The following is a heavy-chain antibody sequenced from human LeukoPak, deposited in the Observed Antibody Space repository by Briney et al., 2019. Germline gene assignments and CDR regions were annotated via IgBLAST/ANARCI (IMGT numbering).Heavy chain of an antibody. V-gene: IGHV5-51*01. CDR3: ARVGRPAYDILTGYYTDVGAFDI. Sequence: GESLKISCKGSGYSFTSYWIGWVRQMPGKGLEWMGIIYPGDSDTRYSPSFQGQVTISADKSISTAYLQWSSLKASDTAMYYCARVGRPAYDILTGYYTDVGAFDIWGQGTMVTVSS. D-gene: IGHD3-9*01. J-gene: IGHJ3*02. CDR1: GYSFTSYW. CDR2: IYPGDSDT.